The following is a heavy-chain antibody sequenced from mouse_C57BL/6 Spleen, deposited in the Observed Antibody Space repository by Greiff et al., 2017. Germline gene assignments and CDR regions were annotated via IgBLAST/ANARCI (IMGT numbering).Heavy chain of an antibody. CDR3: ARRDGYWYFDV. V-gene: IGHV5-12*01. J-gene: IGHJ1*03. Sequence: DVMLVESGGGLVQPGGSLKLSCAASGFTFSDYYMYWVRQTPEKRLEWVAYISNGGGSTYYPDTVKGRFTISRDNAKNTLYLQMSRLKSEDTAMYYCARRDGYWYFDVWGTGTTVTVSS. CDR1: GFTFSDYY. D-gene: IGHD2-3*01. CDR2: ISNGGGST.